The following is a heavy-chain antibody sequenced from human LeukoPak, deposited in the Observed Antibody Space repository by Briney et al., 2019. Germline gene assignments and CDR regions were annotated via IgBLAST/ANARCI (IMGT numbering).Heavy chain of an antibody. Sequence: GGSLRLSCVASGFTVSSYWMSWVRQAPGKGLEWVANIKQDGSEIHYVDSVKGRFTISRDNAKNSLYVQMNSLRAEDTAVYYCARVNWGAAFDIWGQGTMVTVSS. CDR3: ARVNWGAAFDI. V-gene: IGHV3-7*01. J-gene: IGHJ3*02. D-gene: IGHD3-16*01. CDR2: IKQDGSEI. CDR1: GFTVSSYW.